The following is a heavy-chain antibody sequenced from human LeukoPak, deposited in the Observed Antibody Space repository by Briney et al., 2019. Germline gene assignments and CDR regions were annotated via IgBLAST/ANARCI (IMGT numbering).Heavy chain of an antibody. CDR1: GGSVSSGSYY. D-gene: IGHD3-10*01. J-gene: IGHJ6*03. V-gene: IGHV4-61*02. CDR3: ARIGMVRGVLSYYYMDV. CDR2: IYTSGST. Sequence: SETLSLTCTVSGGSVSSGSYYWSWIRQPAGKGLEWIGRIYTSGSTNYNPSLKSRVTISVDTSKNQFSLKLSSVTAADTAVYYCARIGMVRGVLSYYYMDVWGKGTTVTISS.